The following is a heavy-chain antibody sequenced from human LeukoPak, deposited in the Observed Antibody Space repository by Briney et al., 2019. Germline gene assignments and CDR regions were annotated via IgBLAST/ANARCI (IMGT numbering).Heavy chain of an antibody. V-gene: IGHV6-1*01. CDR1: GDSVSSNSAA. Sequence: SQTLSLTRAISGDSVSSNSAAWNWIRQSPSRGLEWLGRTYYRSKWYNDYAVSVKSRITINPDTSKNQFSLQLNSVTPEDTAVYYCARAEYCGGDCYSVWFDPWGQGTLVTVSS. J-gene: IGHJ5*02. D-gene: IGHD2-21*02. CDR3: ARAEYCGGDCYSVWFDP. CDR2: TYYRSKWYN.